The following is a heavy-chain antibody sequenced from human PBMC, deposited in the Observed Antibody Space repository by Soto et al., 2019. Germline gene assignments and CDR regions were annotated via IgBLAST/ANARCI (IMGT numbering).Heavy chain of an antibody. CDR2: IDPSDSYT. CDR1: GYSFTSCW. CDR3: ARHGCGWYGYYYYGMAL. J-gene: IGHJ6*04. D-gene: IGHD6-19*01. V-gene: IGHV5-10-1*01. Sequence: GESLKISCKGSGYSFTSCWISWVRQMPGKGLEWMGRIDPSDSYTNYSPSFQGHVTISADKSISTAYLQWSSLKASDTAMYYCARHGCGWYGYYYYGMALWGKGTTVTVAS.